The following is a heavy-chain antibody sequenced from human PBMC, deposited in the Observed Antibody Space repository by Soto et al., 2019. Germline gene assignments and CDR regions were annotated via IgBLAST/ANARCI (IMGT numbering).Heavy chain of an antibody. CDR3: AKVDTAMVGFDY. D-gene: IGHD5-18*01. J-gene: IGHJ4*02. CDR2: ISYDGSNK. Sequence: QVQLVESGGGVVQPGRSLRLSCAASGFTFSSYGMHWVRQAPGKGLEWVAVISYDGSNKYYADSVKGRFTISRDNSKNTLYLQMNSLRAEDTAVYYCAKVDTAMVGFDYLGQGTLVTVSS. V-gene: IGHV3-30*18. CDR1: GFTFSSYG.